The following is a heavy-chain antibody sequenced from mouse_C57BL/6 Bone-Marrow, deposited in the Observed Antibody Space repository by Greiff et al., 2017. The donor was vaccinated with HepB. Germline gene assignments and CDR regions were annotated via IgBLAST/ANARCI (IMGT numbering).Heavy chain of an antibody. D-gene: IGHD2-3*01. CDR3: ARLCGYYVSWYFAV. Sequence: QVQLQQSGAELVRPGASVKLSCKASGYTFTDYYINWVKQRPGQGLEWIARIYPGSGNTYYNEKFKGKATLTAEKSSSTAYMQLSSLTSEDSAVSFCARLCGYYVSWYFAVWGTQTTLTLSS. V-gene: IGHV1-76*01. CDR2: IYPGSGNT. J-gene: IGHJ1*03. CDR1: GYTFTDYY.